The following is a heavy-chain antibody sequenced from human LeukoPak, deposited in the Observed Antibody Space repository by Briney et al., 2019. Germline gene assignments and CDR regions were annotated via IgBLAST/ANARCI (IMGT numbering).Heavy chain of an antibody. V-gene: IGHV4-34*01. D-gene: IGHD3-22*01. Sequence: SETLSLTCAVYGGSFSGYYWSGIRQPPGKGLEWIGEINHSGSTNYHPSLKSRVTISVDKSKNQFSLKLSSVTAADTAVYYCARGRTQYYYDSSGYYYVRWFEPWGQGTLVTV. CDR3: ARGRTQYYYDSSGYYYVRWFEP. CDR1: GGSFSGYY. CDR2: INHSGST. J-gene: IGHJ5*02.